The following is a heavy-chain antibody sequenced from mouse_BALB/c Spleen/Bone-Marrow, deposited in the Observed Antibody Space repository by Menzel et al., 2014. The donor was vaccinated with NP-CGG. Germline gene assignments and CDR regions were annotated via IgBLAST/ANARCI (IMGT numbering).Heavy chain of an antibody. Sequence: VQLQESGPGLVSPSQSLSITCTVSGFSLTSYGLHWVRQPPGKGLEWLGIIWAGGSTNYNSALMSRLSISKDNSKSQVFLKMNGLQTDDTAMYYCAREDGYFHYYAVDYWGQGTSVTVSS. D-gene: IGHD2-3*01. CDR3: AREDGYFHYYAVDY. CDR2: IWAGGST. V-gene: IGHV2-9*02. CDR1: GFSLTSYG. J-gene: IGHJ4*01.